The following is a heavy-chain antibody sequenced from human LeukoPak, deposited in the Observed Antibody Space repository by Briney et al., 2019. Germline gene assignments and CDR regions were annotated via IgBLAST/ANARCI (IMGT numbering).Heavy chain of an antibody. CDR1: WFTLRPYN. J-gene: IGHJ1*01. V-gene: IGHV3-21*01. Sequence: GALRLSCTASWFTLRPYNMNLVRQAPGKGLELIPSITGTSSHIYYADSVKGRFTISRENAKNSLYLQLNCLRAEDTAVYYCARDEGLPAEYFQHWGQGTLVTVSS. CDR2: ITGTSSHI. CDR3: ARDEGLPAEYFQH.